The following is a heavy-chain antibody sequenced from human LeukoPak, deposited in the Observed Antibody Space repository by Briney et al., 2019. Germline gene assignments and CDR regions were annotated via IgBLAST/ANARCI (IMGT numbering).Heavy chain of an antibody. J-gene: IGHJ4*02. CDR3: AAVARTLVFDY. Sequence: SETLSLTCSVSGGSITGSGYYWVWIRQPPGKGLEWIGYFYYSGSTNYNPSLKSRVTISVDTSKNQFSLKLSSVTAADTAVYYCAAVARTLVFDYWGQGTLVTVSS. CDR2: FYYSGST. CDR1: GGSITGSGYY. V-gene: IGHV4-61*05. D-gene: IGHD1-14*01.